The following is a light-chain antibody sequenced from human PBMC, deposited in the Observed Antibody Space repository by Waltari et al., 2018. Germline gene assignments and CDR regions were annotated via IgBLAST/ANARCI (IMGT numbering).Light chain of an antibody. V-gene: IGKV1D-16*01. J-gene: IGKJ1*01. CDR3: QQYNSEPWT. Sequence: DIQMTQSPSSLSASAGDRVTITCRASQGISSWLAWYQQKPGKAPNLLIYKASTLQSGVPSRFSGTGSGTDFTLIISSLQPEDFAAYYCQQYNSEPWTFGQGTKVEIK. CDR2: KAS. CDR1: QGISSW.